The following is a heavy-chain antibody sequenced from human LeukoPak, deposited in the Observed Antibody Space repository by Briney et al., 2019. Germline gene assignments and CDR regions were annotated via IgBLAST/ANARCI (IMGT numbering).Heavy chain of an antibody. J-gene: IGHJ4*02. D-gene: IGHD2-15*01. CDR2: IYSSGST. Sequence: ETLSLTCTVSGGSISSYYWSWIRQPAGKGLEWIGRIYSSGSTNYNPSLKSRVTISVDMSKNQFSLKVTSVTAADTAIYYCARKGGHFDYWGQGTLVTVSS. CDR3: ARKGGHFDY. CDR1: GGSISSYY. V-gene: IGHV4-4*07.